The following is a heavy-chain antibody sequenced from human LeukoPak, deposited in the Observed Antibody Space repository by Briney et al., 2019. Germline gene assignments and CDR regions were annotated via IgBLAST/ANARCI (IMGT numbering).Heavy chain of an antibody. CDR1: GGTFSSYA. CDR2: ISAYNGNT. J-gene: IGHJ5*02. CDR3: ATDCTSTSCYIEGFDP. D-gene: IGHD2-2*02. Sequence: GASVKVSCKASGGTFSSYAISWVRQAPGQGLEWMGWISAYNGNTNYAQKLQGRVTMTTDTSTSTAYMELRSLRSDDTAVYYCATDCTSTSCYIEGFDPWGQGTLVTVSS. V-gene: IGHV1-18*01.